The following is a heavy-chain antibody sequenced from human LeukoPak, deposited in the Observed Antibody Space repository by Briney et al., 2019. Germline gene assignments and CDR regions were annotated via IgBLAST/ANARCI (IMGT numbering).Heavy chain of an antibody. Sequence: GSLRLSCAASGFTFSSYWMHWVRKAPGKGLVWVSHINSDGSSTNYADSVKGRFTISRDNAKNTLYLQMNSLRAEDTAVYYCARTGIAARPTVWFDPWGQGTLVTVSS. J-gene: IGHJ5*02. V-gene: IGHV3-74*01. CDR3: ARTGIAARPTVWFDP. CDR2: INSDGSST. CDR1: GFTFSSYW. D-gene: IGHD6-6*01.